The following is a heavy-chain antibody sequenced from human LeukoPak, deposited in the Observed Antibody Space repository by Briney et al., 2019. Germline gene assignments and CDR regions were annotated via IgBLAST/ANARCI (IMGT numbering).Heavy chain of an antibody. D-gene: IGHD5-24*01. CDR1: GFTFSSYS. V-gene: IGHV3-21*01. J-gene: IGHJ6*03. Sequence: GGSLRLSCAASGFTFSSYSMNWVRQAPGKGLEWVSTISSTSYIYYADSVKGRFTISRDNAKNSLYLRMNSLRAEDTAVYYCAREVVEMATIFFDYYYYMDVWGKGTTVTVSS. CDR3: AREVVEMATIFFDYYYYMDV. CDR2: ISSTSYI.